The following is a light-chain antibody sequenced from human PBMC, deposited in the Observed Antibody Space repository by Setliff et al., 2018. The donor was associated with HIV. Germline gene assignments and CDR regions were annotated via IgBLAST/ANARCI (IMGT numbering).Light chain of an antibody. J-gene: IGLJ1*01. CDR2: GNN. V-gene: IGLV1-40*01. CDR3: QSYDSSLSAPFV. Sequence: QSALTQPPSVSGAPGQRVTISCTGSSSNIGAGYDVHWYQQLPGTAPKVLIYGNNNRPSGVPDRFSGSKSGSSASLVITGLQAEDEAEYFCQSYDSSLSAPFVFGTGTKGTVL. CDR1: SSNIGAGYD.